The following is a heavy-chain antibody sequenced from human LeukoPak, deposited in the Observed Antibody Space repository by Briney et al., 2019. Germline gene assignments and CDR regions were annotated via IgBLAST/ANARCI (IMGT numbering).Heavy chain of an antibody. J-gene: IGHJ4*02. CDR3: AKELVVRAGDYFDY. Sequence: GGSLRLSCAASGLTFSSSWMHWVRQAPGKGLVWVSRINGDGSSTKYADSVMGRFTISRDNAKNTLYLQMNSLRAEDTAVYYCAKELVVRAGDYFDYWGQGTLVTVSS. CDR1: GLTFSSSW. CDR2: INGDGSST. D-gene: IGHD2-2*01. V-gene: IGHV3-74*03.